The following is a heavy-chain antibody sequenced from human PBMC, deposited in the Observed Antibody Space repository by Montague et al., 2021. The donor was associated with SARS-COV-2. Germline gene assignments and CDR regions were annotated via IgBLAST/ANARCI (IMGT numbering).Heavy chain of an antibody. Sequence: SETLSLTCTVSGGSISSYYWSWIRQPAGKGLELIGRIYPSGSTKYNPSLTSRVTMSVDTSKNQFSLKLSSVTAADTAVYYCARDHITILFMVYYYGMDVWAQGPTVPVSS. CDR1: GGSISSYY. D-gene: IGHD3-10*01. V-gene: IGHV4-4*07. CDR2: IYPSGST. CDR3: ARDHITILFMVYYYGMDV. J-gene: IGHJ6*02.